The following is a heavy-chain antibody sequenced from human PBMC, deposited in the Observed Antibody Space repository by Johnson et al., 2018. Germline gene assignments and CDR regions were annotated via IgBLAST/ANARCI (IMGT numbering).Heavy chain of an antibody. CDR3: ATGRFLEWLPTNEYFHH. Sequence: VQLVESGGGVVQPGRSLRLSCAASGFTFSSYAMHWVRQAPGKGLEWVAVISYDGSNEDYADSVKGRFTISRDNSKNTLYLQMNSLRGEDTAVYYCATGRFLEWLPTNEYFHHWGQGTLVTVSS. CDR1: GFTFSSYA. D-gene: IGHD3-3*01. CDR2: ISYDGSNE. J-gene: IGHJ1*01. V-gene: IGHV3-30-3*01.